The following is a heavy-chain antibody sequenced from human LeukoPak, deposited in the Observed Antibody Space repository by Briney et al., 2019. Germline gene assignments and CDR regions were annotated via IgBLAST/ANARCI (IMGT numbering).Heavy chain of an antibody. D-gene: IGHD3-22*01. CDR3: ARGDSSGYYLDY. Sequence: PGRSLRLSCAASGFTFSSYSMNWVRQAPGKGLEWVSSISSSSSYIYYADSVKGRFTISRDNAKNSLYLQMNSLRAEDTAVYYCARGDSSGYYLDYWGQGTLVTVSS. CDR2: ISSSSSYI. CDR1: GFTFSSYS. J-gene: IGHJ4*02. V-gene: IGHV3-21*01.